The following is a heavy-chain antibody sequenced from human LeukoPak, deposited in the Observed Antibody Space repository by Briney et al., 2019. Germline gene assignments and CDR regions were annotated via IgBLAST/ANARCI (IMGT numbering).Heavy chain of an antibody. Sequence: SETLSLTCAVYGGSFSGYYWIWIRQPPGKGLEWIGEITHSGNTNYNPSLTSRVTISVDTSKNQFSLKMSSVTAADTAVYYCARVIVVLGGYFDYWGQGTRVTVSS. V-gene: IGHV4-34*01. CDR3: ARVIVVLGGYFDY. J-gene: IGHJ4*02. CDR1: GGSFSGYY. D-gene: IGHD2-8*02. CDR2: ITHSGNT.